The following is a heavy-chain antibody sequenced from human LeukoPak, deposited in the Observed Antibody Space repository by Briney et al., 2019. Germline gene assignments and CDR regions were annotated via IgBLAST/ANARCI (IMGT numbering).Heavy chain of an antibody. Sequence: GGSLRLSCAASGFTFSSYGMHWVRQAPGKGLEWEAFIRYDGSSKYYADSVKGRFTISRDNAKNSLYLQMNSLRAEDTAVYYCARDSRQQLVPGTFDYWGQGTLVTVSS. CDR2: IRYDGSSK. CDR3: ARDSRQQLVPGTFDY. D-gene: IGHD6-13*01. V-gene: IGHV3-30*02. J-gene: IGHJ4*02. CDR1: GFTFSSYG.